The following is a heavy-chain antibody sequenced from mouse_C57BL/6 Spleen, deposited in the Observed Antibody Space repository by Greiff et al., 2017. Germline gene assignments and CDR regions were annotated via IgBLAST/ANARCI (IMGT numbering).Heavy chain of an antibody. CDR2: INPYNGDT. V-gene: IGHV1-20*01. CDR1: GYSFTGYF. CDR3: AREGYGSSYEGSFDV. D-gene: IGHD1-1*01. Sequence: VHVKQSGPELVKPGDSVKISCKASGYSFTGYFMNWVMQSHGKSLEWIGRINPYNGDTFYNQKFKGKATLTVDKSSSTAHMELRSLTSEDSAVYYCAREGYGSSYEGSFDVWGTGTTVTVSS. J-gene: IGHJ1*03.